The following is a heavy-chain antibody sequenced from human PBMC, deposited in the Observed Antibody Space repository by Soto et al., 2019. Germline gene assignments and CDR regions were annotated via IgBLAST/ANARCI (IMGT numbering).Heavy chain of an antibody. CDR3: TTPVPSGRGY. Sequence: EVQLVESGGGLVQPGGSLKLSCAASGFTFSGSAMHWVRQASGKGLEWFGRIRSKANSYATAYAASVKGRFTISRDDSKNTAYLQMNSLKTEDTAVYYCTTPVPSGRGYWGQGTLVTVSS. CDR1: GFTFSGSA. J-gene: IGHJ4*02. V-gene: IGHV3-73*02. D-gene: IGHD2-2*01. CDR2: IRSKANSYAT.